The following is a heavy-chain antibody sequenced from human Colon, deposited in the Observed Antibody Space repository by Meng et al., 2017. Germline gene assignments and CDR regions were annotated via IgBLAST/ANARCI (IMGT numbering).Heavy chain of an antibody. CDR3: AKGPRKYDTSGTDY. CDR2: ISGSGGST. D-gene: IGHD3-22*01. Sequence: GGSLRLSCAASGFTFSNYAMSWVRQAPGKGLEWVSVISGSGGSTYYADSVKGRFTISRDSSKNTLYLQMNSLMAEGRAVYYCAKGPRKYDTSGTDYWGHGTLVTVSS. J-gene: IGHJ4*01. CDR1: GFTFSNYA. V-gene: IGHV3-23*01.